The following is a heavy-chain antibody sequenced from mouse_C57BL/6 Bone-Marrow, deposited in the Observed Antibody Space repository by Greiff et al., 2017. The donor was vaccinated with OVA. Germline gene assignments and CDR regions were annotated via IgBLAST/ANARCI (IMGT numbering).Heavy chain of an antibody. CDR1: GYSITSGYY. J-gene: IGHJ2*01. CDR3: ARDYYDYDYLDY. V-gene: IGHV3-6*01. CDR2: ISYDGSN. D-gene: IGHD2-4*01. Sequence: EVKVEESGPGLVKPSQSLSLTCSVTGYSITSGYYWNWIRQFPGNKLEWMGYISYDGSNNYNPSLKNRISSTRDTSKNQFFLKLNSVTTEDTATDYWARDYYDYDYLDYWGQGTTLTVSS.